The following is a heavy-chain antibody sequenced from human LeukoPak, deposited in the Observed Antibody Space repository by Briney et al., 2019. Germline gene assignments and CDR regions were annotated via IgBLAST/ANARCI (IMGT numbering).Heavy chain of an antibody. J-gene: IGHJ4*02. D-gene: IGHD5-24*01. V-gene: IGHV3-23*01. CDR1: GFTFSSYS. CDR3: AKRLRDGYNSPIDF. CDR2: INDSGGST. Sequence: GGSLRLSCAASGFTFSSYSMSWVRQAPGRGLEWVSAINDSGGSTYYADSVKGRFTISRDNSKNTLHLRMNSLRAEDTAVYYCAKRLRDGYNSPIDFWGQGTLVTVSS.